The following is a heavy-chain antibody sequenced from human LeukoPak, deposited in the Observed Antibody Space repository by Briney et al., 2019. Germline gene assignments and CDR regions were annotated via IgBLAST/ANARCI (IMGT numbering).Heavy chain of an antibody. D-gene: IGHD5-12*01. J-gene: IGHJ4*02. CDR1: GGSISSYY. V-gene: IGHV4-59*01. CDR3: ARDGYSGNDGL. CDR2: IYHGGST. Sequence: SETLSLTCTVSGGSISSYYWSWIRQPPGKGLEWIGYIYHGGSTNYNPSLKSRVTISVDTSKNQFSLKLSSVTAADTAVYYCARDGYSGNDGLWGQGTLVTVSS.